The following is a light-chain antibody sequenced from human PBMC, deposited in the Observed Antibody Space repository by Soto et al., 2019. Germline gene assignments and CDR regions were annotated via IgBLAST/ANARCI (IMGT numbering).Light chain of an antibody. J-gene: IGLJ1*01. V-gene: IGLV2-8*01. CDR2: EVS. CDR3: SSYAGSNNYV. Sequence: QSALTQPASVSGPPGQSITISCSGSSSDVGAYNYVSWYQQHPGKVPKLIIYEVSNRPSGVPDRFSGSKSGNTASLTVSGLQAEDEADYYCSSYAGSNNYVFGTGTKVTVL. CDR1: SSDVGAYNY.